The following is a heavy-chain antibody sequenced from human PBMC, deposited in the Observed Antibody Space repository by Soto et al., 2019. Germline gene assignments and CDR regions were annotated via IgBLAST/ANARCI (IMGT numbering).Heavy chain of an antibody. CDR3: ARGWKDPAMAPYDYFDD. Sequence: LSLTCTVSGGSISSGGYYWSWIRQHPGKGLEWIGYIYYSGSTYYNPSLKSRVTISVDTTKNQFSLKLSSVTAADTAVYYCARGWKDPAMAPYDYFDDWGQGTLVTVSS. CDR1: GGSISSGGYY. CDR2: IYYSGST. J-gene: IGHJ4*02. D-gene: IGHD5-18*01. V-gene: IGHV4-31*03.